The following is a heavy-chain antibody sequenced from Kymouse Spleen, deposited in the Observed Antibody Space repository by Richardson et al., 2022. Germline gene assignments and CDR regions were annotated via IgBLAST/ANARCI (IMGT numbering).Heavy chain of an antibody. CDR1: GGSISSSSYY. D-gene: IGHD6-13*01. V-gene: IGHV4-39*01. CDR2: IYYSGST. CDR3: ARHGIAAAGTNWYFDL. Sequence: QLQLQESGPGLVKPSETLSLTCTVSGGSISSSSYYWGWIRQPPGKGLEWIGSIYYSGSTYYNPSLKSRVTISVDTSKNQFSLKLSSVTAADTAVYYCARHGIAAAGTNWYFDLWGRGTLVTVSS. J-gene: IGHJ2*01.